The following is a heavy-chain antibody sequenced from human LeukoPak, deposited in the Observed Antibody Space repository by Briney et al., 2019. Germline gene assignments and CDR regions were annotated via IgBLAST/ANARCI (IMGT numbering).Heavy chain of an antibody. Sequence: SETLSLTCTVSGGSISSYYWSWIRQPPGKGLEWIGYTYYSGSTNYNPFLKSRVTISVDTSKNQFSLKLSSVTAADTAVYYCARLGYYDSSGYNYYGMGVWGQGTTVTVSS. D-gene: IGHD3-22*01. CDR1: GGSISSYY. CDR2: TYYSGST. V-gene: IGHV4-59*08. J-gene: IGHJ6*02. CDR3: ARLGYYDSSGYNYYGMGV.